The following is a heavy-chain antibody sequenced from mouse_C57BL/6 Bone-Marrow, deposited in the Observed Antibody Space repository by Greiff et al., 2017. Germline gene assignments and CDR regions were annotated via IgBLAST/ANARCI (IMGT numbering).Heavy chain of an antibody. CDR1: GYTFTSYG. J-gene: IGHJ2*01. CDR3: ARRGYYGSSYDYFDY. D-gene: IGHD1-1*01. CDR2: IYPRSGNT. Sequence: QVQLQQSGAELARPGASVKLSCNASGYTFTSYGISWVKQRTGQGLEWIGEIYPRSGNTYYNEKFKGKANLTADKSSSTAYMEIRSLTSEDSAVYFCARRGYYGSSYDYFDYWGQGTTLTVSS. V-gene: IGHV1-81*01.